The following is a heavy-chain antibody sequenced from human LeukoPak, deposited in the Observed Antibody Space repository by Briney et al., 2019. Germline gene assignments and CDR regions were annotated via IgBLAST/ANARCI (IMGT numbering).Heavy chain of an antibody. Sequence: SVKVSCKASGGTFSSYAISWVRQAPGQGLEWMGGIIPIFGTANYAQKFQGRVTITADESTSTAYMELSSLRSEDTAVHYCARDVSPPDVDTATPYYFDYWGQGTLVTVSS. CDR1: GGTFSSYA. CDR3: ARDVSPPDVDTATPYYFDY. V-gene: IGHV1-69*13. CDR2: IIPIFGTA. D-gene: IGHD5-18*01. J-gene: IGHJ4*02.